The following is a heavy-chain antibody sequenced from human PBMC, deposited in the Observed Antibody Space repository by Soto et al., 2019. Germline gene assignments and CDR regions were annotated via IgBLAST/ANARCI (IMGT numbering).Heavy chain of an antibody. J-gene: IGHJ6*02. Sequence: GASVTVSCTASGYTFTSYYMHWVRQAPGQGLEWMGIINPSGGSTSYAQKFQGRVTMTRDTSTSTVYMELSSLRSEDTAVYYCARALIGYCSGGSCYYYGMDVWGQGTTVTVSS. CDR2: INPSGGST. V-gene: IGHV1-46*01. CDR3: ARALIGYCSGGSCYYYGMDV. D-gene: IGHD2-15*01. CDR1: GYTFTSYY.